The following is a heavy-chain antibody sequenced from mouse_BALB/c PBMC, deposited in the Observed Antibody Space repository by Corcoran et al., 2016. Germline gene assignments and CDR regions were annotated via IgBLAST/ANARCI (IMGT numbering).Heavy chain of an antibody. Sequence: EVPLQQSAPELVNPGASMTISCTASGYSFTCYTMTWVKQSHGKNLEWIGLINPYNGGTSYNQKFKGKATLTVDKSSSTAYMELLSLTSEDSAVYDCARPYYGGAMDYWGQGTSVTVSS. D-gene: IGHD1-2*01. CDR1: GYSFTCYT. J-gene: IGHJ4*01. CDR3: ARPYYGGAMDY. CDR2: INPYNGGT. V-gene: IGHV1-26*01.